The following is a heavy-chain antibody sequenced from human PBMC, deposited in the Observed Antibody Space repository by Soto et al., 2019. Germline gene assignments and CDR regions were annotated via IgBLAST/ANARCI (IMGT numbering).Heavy chain of an antibody. D-gene: IGHD1-7*01. CDR3: VKEGYNWNYEAFDY. V-gene: IGHV3-64D*06. J-gene: IGHJ4*02. CDR1: VFTFISYA. CDR2: ISSNGGST. Sequence: GGPLRLSCSASVFTFISYAMHWVRQAPGKGLEYVSAISSNGGSTYYADSVKGRFTISRDNSKNTLYLQMSSLRAEDTAVYYCVKEGYNWNYEAFDYWGQGTLVPVYS.